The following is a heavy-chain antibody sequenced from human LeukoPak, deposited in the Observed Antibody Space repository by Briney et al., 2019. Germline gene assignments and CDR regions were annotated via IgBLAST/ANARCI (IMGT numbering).Heavy chain of an antibody. CDR3: ARTQVGAPTDL. V-gene: IGHV3-74*01. Sequence: GGSLRLSCAASGFPFSSYAMYWVRQAPGKGLVWVARIHGDGDNISYADSVRGRFTISRDNAKDTLYLHMNSLRPEDTAVYYCARTQVGAPTDLWGQGTLVTVSS. CDR2: IHGDGDNI. D-gene: IGHD1-26*01. J-gene: IGHJ5*02. CDR1: GFPFSSYA.